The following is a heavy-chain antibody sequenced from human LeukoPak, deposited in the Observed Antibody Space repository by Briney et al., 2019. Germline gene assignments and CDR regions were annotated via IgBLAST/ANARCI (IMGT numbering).Heavy chain of an antibody. V-gene: IGHV4-39*01. Sequence: SETLSLTCTVSGGSISSSNYYWGWIRQPPGKGLEWIVSIYYSGSTYYNPSLKSRVTISVDTSKNQFSLRLSSVTAADTAVYYCARLIYYDSRKGEFYFDYWGQGTLVTVSS. CDR3: ARLIYYDSRKGEFYFDY. CDR1: GGSISSSNYY. CDR2: IYYSGST. D-gene: IGHD3-22*01. J-gene: IGHJ4*02.